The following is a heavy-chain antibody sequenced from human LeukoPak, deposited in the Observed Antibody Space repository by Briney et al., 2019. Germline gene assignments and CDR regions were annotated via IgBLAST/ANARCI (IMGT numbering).Heavy chain of an antibody. D-gene: IGHD5-12*01. CDR1: GGSISSSNW. CDR3: ARSGSGYLRYYFDY. V-gene: IGHV4-4*02. CDR2: IYHSGST. J-gene: IGHJ4*02. Sequence: PSGTLSLTCAVSGGSISSSNWWSWVRQPPGKGLEWIGEIYHSGSTNYNPSLKSRVTISVDTSKNQFSLKLSSVTAADTAVYYCARSGSGYLRYYFDYWGQGTLVTVSS.